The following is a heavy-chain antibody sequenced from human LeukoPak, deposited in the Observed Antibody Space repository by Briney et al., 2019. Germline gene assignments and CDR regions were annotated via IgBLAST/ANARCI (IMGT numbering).Heavy chain of an antibody. Sequence: PSETLSLTCTGSGGSISSYYLSWIRQPAGKGLEWIGRIYTSGSTNYNPSPKRRVTMSSDTSKNQFCLKLSSVTAADTAVYYCARDPHQYCSGGSCYYNWFDPWGQGTLVTVSS. D-gene: IGHD2-15*01. CDR3: ARDPHQYCSGGSCYYNWFDP. V-gene: IGHV4-4*07. J-gene: IGHJ5*02. CDR1: GGSISSYY. CDR2: IYTSGST.